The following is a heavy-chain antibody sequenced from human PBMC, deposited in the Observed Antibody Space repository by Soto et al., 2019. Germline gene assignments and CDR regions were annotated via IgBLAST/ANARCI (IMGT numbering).Heavy chain of an antibody. CDR3: AEIGYNDWDFDY. J-gene: IGHJ4*02. CDR2: INQDVSQK. Sequence: GGSLRLSCAASGFTFSRYWMTWVRQAPGKGLEWVANINQDVSQKLYVDSVRGRFTISRDDAKNSVYLQMNNLRADDTAVYYCAEIGYNDWDFDYWGQGTLVTVSS. CDR1: GFTFSRYW. D-gene: IGHD3-22*01. V-gene: IGHV3-7*01.